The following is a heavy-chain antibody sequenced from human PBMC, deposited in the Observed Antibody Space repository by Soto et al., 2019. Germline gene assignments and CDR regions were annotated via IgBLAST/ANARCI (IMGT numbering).Heavy chain of an antibody. D-gene: IGHD6-6*01. V-gene: IGHV4-39*01. CDR3: AIISDLIAAPDY. CDR1: GGSISSSSYY. Sequence: SETLSLTCTVSGGSISSSSYYWGWIRQPPGKGLEWIGSIYYSGSTYYNPSLKSRVTISVDTSKNQFSLKLSSVTAADTAVYYCAIISDLIAAPDYWGQRTLVTVSS. J-gene: IGHJ4*02. CDR2: IYYSGST.